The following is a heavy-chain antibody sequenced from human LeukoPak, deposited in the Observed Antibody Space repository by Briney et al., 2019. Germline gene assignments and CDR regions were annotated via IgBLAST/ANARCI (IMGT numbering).Heavy chain of an antibody. Sequence: ASVKVSCKASGYTFTGYYMHWVRQAPGQGLEWMGWINPNNGGTNYAQKFQGRVTMTRDTSISTAYMELSRLRSDDTAVYYCARNTLWFGELFALDYWGQGTLVTVSS. CDR2: INPNNGGT. CDR1: GYTFTGYY. D-gene: IGHD3-10*01. J-gene: IGHJ4*02. CDR3: ARNTLWFGELFALDY. V-gene: IGHV1-2*02.